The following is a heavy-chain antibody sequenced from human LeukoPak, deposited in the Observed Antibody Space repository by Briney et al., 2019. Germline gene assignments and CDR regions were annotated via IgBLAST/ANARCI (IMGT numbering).Heavy chain of an antibody. J-gene: IGHJ6*02. Sequence: GGSLRLSCAASGFTFSSYSMNWVRQAPGKGLEWVSSISSSSSYIYYADSVKGRFTISRDNAKNSLYLQMNSLRAEDTAVYYCARDRGVVPAATNYYYYGMDVWGQGTTVTVS. V-gene: IGHV3-21*01. CDR3: ARDRGVVPAATNYYYYGMDV. D-gene: IGHD2-2*01. CDR2: ISSSSSYI. CDR1: GFTFSSYS.